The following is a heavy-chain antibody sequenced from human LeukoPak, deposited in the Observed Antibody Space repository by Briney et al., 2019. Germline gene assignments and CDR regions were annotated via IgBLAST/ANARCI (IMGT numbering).Heavy chain of an antibody. J-gene: IGHJ5*02. CDR1: GGSISSGGYS. CDR3: ARGATAAGTGWFDP. Sequence: SETLSLTCAVSGGSISSGGYSWSWIRQPPGKGLEWIGYIYHSGSTYYIPSLKSRVTISVDRSKNQFSLKLSSVTAADTAVYYCARGATAAGTGWFDPWGQGTLVTVSS. V-gene: IGHV4-30-2*01. CDR2: IYHSGST. D-gene: IGHD6-13*01.